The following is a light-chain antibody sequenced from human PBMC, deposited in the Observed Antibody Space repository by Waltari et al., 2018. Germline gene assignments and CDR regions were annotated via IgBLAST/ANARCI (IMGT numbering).Light chain of an antibody. CDR1: QSLLQRNGSNW. V-gene: IGKV2-28*01. CDR3: MQGLQTPYT. CDR2: FGS. Sequence: DIVMTQSPLSLPVTPGEPASISCRSSQSLLQRNGSNWLNWYLQKPGQSPQVLIYFGSNRAAGVPDRFSGSVSGTDFTLTISRVEAEDVGVYYCMQGLQTPYTLGQGTKLEI. J-gene: IGKJ2*01.